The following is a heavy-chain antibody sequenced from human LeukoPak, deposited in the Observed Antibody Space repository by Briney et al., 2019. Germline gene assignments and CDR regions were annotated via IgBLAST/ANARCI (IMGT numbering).Heavy chain of an antibody. D-gene: IGHD2-8*01. J-gene: IGHJ4*02. CDR3: VTFDFSRGNGY. CDR1: GYTFTNHY. V-gene: IGHV1-46*01. CDR2: INPNGGST. Sequence: ASVKVSCKASGYTFTNHYMHWVRQPPGQGLEWMGLINPNGGSTNYAQNFQGRVTMTRDMSTSTLYMELTSLRSEDTAMYYCVTFDFSRGNGYWGQGTLVTVSS.